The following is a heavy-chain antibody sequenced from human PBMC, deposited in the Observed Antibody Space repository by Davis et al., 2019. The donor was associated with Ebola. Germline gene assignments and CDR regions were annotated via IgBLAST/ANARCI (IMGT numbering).Heavy chain of an antibody. J-gene: IGHJ5*02. D-gene: IGHD3-3*01. Sequence: ASVKVSCKASGYTFTGYYMHWVRQAPGQGLEWMGRINPNSGGPNYAQKFQGRVTMTRDTSISTAYMELSRLRSDYTAVYYCARSPYDFWSYGFDPWGQGTLVTVSS. CDR3: ARSPYDFWSYGFDP. CDR1: GYTFTGYY. CDR2: INPNSGGP. V-gene: IGHV1-2*06.